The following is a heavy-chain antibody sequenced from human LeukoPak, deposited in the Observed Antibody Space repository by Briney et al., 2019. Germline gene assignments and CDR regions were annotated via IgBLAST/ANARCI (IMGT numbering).Heavy chain of an antibody. CDR2: IIPIFGTA. CDR3: ARLPMVRRVIITVY. V-gene: IGHV1-69*05. D-gene: IGHD3-10*01. Sequence: ASVNVSCTASGGTFSSYAISWVRHAPGQGLEWMGGIIPIFGTANYAQKFQGRVTITRDTSASTAYMELSSLSSEDTAVYYCARLPMVRRVIITVYWGQATLVTVSS. CDR1: GGTFSSYA. J-gene: IGHJ4*02.